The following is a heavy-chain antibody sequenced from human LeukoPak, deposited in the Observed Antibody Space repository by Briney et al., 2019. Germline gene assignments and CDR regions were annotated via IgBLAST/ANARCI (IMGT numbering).Heavy chain of an antibody. CDR2: IGSDGSSA. V-gene: IGHV3-74*01. CDR1: GLTFISYW. D-gene: IGHD3-10*01. CDR3: ARSSGRVHDY. Sequence: GGSLRFSGEASGLTFISYWMHWFRKAPGKGLFWVSRIGSDGSSANYADSVKGRFTISRDNAKNTLYLQMNSLRAEDTAVYYCARSSGRVHDYWGQGTLVTVSS. J-gene: IGHJ4*02.